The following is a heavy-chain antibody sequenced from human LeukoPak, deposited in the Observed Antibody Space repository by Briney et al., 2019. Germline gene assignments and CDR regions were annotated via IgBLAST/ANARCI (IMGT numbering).Heavy chain of an antibody. J-gene: IGHJ6*03. D-gene: IGHD2-2*01. Sequence: GGSLRLSCAASGFTFSGSAMHWVRQASGKGLEWVGRIRSKANSYATAYAASVKGRFTISRDDSKNTAYLQMNSLKTEDTAVYYCTSPNSYQPWYYYYYYMDVWGKGTTVTVSS. CDR2: IRSKANSYAT. CDR1: GFTFSGSA. V-gene: IGHV3-73*01. CDR3: TSPNSYQPWYYYYYYMDV.